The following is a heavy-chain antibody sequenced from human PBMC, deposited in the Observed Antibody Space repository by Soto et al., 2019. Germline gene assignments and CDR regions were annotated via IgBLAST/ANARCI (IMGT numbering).Heavy chain of an antibody. D-gene: IGHD3-10*01. J-gene: IGHJ3*02. Sequence: ETLSLTCTVSGGSISSNAWMSWVRQAPGKGLEWVGRIKSKTDGGTTDYAAPVKGRFTISRDDSKNTLYLQMNSLKTEDTAVYYCTTDLRDYYGSGSYLTPGAFDIWGQGTMVTVSS. CDR3: TTDLRDYYGSGSYLTPGAFDI. V-gene: IGHV3-15*01. CDR1: GGSISSNAW. CDR2: IKSKTDGGTT.